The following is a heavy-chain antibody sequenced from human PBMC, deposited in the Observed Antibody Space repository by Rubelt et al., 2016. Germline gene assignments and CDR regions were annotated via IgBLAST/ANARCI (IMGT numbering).Heavy chain of an antibody. D-gene: IGHD3-10*02. J-gene: IGHJ6*02. Sequence: VQLVESGGGLVQPGGSLRLSCAASGFTFSSYGMHWVRQAPGKGLEWVAFIRYDGSNTYYADSVKGRFTISRDNSKNPLYLQMNSLRAEDTAVYYCARDGCITMSCMDVWGQGTTVTVSS. V-gene: IGHV3-30*02. CDR2: IRYDGSNT. CDR1: GFTFSSYG. CDR3: ARDGCITMSCMDV.